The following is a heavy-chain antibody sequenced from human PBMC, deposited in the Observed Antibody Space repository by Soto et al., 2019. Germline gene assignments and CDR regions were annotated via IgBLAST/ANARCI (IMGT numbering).Heavy chain of an antibody. Sequence: QVQLVESGGGVVQPGRSLGLSCAASGFSFSTYGMHWVRQAPGKGLEWVAVIWDDGTNKYYADSVKGRFTISRDNSKNPLYLQMNRLRAEDTAVYYCVRDLREDCCSSSSCFYFDYWGQGTLVTVSS. CDR1: GFSFSTYG. V-gene: IGHV3-33*01. D-gene: IGHD2-2*01. CDR3: VRDLREDCCSSSSCFYFDY. CDR2: IWDDGTNK. J-gene: IGHJ4*02.